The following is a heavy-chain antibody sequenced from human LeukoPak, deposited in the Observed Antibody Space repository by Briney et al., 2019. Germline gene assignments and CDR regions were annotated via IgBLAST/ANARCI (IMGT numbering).Heavy chain of an antibody. Sequence: SVKVSCKASRGTFSSYAISWVRQAPGQGLEWMGGIVPIFGTANYAQKFQGRVTITADESTSTAYMELSSLRSEDTAVYYCARALAGYCSGGSCYGYYFDYWGQGTLVTVSS. V-gene: IGHV1-69*01. CDR2: IVPIFGTA. CDR1: RGTFSSYA. J-gene: IGHJ4*02. D-gene: IGHD2-15*01. CDR3: ARALAGYCSGGSCYGYYFDY.